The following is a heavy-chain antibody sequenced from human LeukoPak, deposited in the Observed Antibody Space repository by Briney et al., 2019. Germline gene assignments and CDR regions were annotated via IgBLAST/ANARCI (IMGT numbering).Heavy chain of an antibody. CDR1: GFTFYTYS. J-gene: IGHJ3*02. CDR2: ISSSGNYI. CDR3: ARDRIIYGDYGDAFDI. V-gene: IGHV3-21*01. Sequence: GGSLRLSCAASGFTFYTYSMNWVRQAPGKGLEWVSSISSSGNYIYYADSVKGRFTISRNNAKNSLYLQMNSLRAEDTAVYYCARDRIIYGDYGDAFDIWGQGTMVTVSS. D-gene: IGHD4-17*01.